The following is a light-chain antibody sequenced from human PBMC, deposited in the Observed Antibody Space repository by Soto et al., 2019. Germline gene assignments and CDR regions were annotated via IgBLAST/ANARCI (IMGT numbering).Light chain of an antibody. J-gene: IGKJ1*01. V-gene: IGKV3-11*01. CDR3: QQYGSSPET. Sequence: EIVLTQSPATLSLSPGERATLSCRASQSVSSYLAWYQQKPGQAPRLLIYDASNRATGIPARFSGSGSGTDFTLTISSLEPEDFAVYYCQQYGSSPETFGQGTKV. CDR2: DAS. CDR1: QSVSSY.